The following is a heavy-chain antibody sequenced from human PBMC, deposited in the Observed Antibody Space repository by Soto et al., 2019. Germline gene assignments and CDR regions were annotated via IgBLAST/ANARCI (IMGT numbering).Heavy chain of an antibody. CDR1: GYTFTSYG. V-gene: IGHV1-18*01. J-gene: IGHJ4*02. CDR2: ISAYNGNT. CDR3: XXAXSSSCHEY. D-gene: IGHD6-13*01. Sequence: QVQLVQSGAEVKKPGASVKVSCKASGYTFTSYGISWVRPAPGQGLERMGWISAYNGNTNYEQKLQGRVTMTTETXXXXXXXXXXXXXXXXTAXXXXXXAXSSSCHEYWGQGTLVTVSS.